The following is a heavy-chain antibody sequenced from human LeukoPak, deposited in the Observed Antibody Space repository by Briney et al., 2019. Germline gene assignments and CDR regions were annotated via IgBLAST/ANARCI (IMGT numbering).Heavy chain of an antibody. J-gene: IGHJ4*02. V-gene: IGHV3-30*18. CDR2: ISYDGSNK. Sequence: GGSLRLSCAVSGFTLSSYAMRGVRQAPGKGLEWVAVISYDGSNKYYAESVKGRFTISRDNSKNTLYLQMNSLRAEDTAVYYCAKDMSFGGSGYFDYWGQGTLVTVSS. CDR1: GFTLSSYA. CDR3: AKDMSFGGSGYFDY. D-gene: IGHD3-22*01.